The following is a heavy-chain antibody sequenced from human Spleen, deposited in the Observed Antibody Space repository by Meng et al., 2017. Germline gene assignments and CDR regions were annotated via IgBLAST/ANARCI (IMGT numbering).Heavy chain of an antibody. J-gene: IGHJ6*02. CDR3: ASPNDYGEGDYYYYGMDV. V-gene: IGHV1-69*13. Sequence: SVKVSCKASGGTFSSYAISWVRQAPGQGREGMGGIIPIFGTANYAQKFQGRVTITADESTSTAYMELSSLRSEDTAVYYCASPNDYGEGDYYYYGMDVWGQGTTVTVSS. D-gene: IGHD4-17*01. CDR1: GGTFSSYA. CDR2: IIPIFGTA.